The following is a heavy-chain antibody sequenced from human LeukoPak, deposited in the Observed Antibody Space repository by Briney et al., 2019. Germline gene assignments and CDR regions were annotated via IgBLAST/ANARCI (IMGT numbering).Heavy chain of an antibody. J-gene: IGHJ4*02. V-gene: IGHV4-31*03. CDR2: IYYSGST. D-gene: IGHD3-3*01. Sequence: RSSETLSLTCTVSGGSISSGGYYWSWIRQHPGKGLEWIGYIYYSGSTYYNPSLKSRVTISVDTSKNQFSLKLSSVTAADTAVYYCAGSTYYDFWSGYYPRPIDYWGRGTLVTVSS. CDR1: GGSISSGGYY. CDR3: AGSTYYDFWSGYYPRPIDY.